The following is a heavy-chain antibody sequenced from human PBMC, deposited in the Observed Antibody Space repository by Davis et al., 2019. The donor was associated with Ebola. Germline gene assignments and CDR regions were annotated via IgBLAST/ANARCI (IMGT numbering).Heavy chain of an antibody. Sequence: PSETLSLTCAVYSGSFSGYYWSWIRQPPGKGLEWIGEINHSGSTNYNPSLKSRVTISVDTSKNQFSLKLSSVTAADTAVYYCARSYGDYGGPFDYWGQGTLVTVSS. D-gene: IGHD4-17*01. J-gene: IGHJ4*02. CDR1: SGSFSGYY. CDR3: ARSYGDYGGPFDY. V-gene: IGHV4-34*01. CDR2: INHSGST.